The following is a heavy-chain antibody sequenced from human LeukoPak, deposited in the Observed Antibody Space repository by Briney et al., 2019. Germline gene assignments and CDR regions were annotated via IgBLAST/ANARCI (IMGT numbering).Heavy chain of an antibody. Sequence: SETLSLTCTVSGGSISSGSYYWSWVRQPAGKGLEWIGRIYTSGSTNYNPSLKSRVTISVDTSKNQFSLKLSSVTAADTAVYYCVRGFYCGGDCHGWFDPWGQGTLVTVSS. CDR2: IYTSGST. V-gene: IGHV4-61*02. CDR3: VRGFYCGGDCHGWFDP. J-gene: IGHJ5*02. D-gene: IGHD2-21*02. CDR1: GGSISSGSYY.